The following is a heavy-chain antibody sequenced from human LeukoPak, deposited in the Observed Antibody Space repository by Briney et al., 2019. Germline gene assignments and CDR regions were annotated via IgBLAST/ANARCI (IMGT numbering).Heavy chain of an antibody. CDR3: ARDGIAGYYYDSSAY. CDR2: INHSGST. Sequence: SETLSLTCAVYGGSFSGYYWSWIRRPPGKGLEWIGEINHSGSTNYNPSLKSRVTISVDTSKNQFSLKLSSVTAADTAVYYCARDGIAGYYYDSSAYWGQGTLVTVSS. D-gene: IGHD3-22*01. J-gene: IGHJ4*02. V-gene: IGHV4-34*01. CDR1: GGSFSGYY.